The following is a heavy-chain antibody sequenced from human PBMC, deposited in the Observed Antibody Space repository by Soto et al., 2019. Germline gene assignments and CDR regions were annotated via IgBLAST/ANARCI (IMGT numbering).Heavy chain of an antibody. D-gene: IGHD6-19*01. V-gene: IGHV3-48*02. CDR3: ATSGSSGWDFDY. Sequence: EVQLVESGGGLIQPGGSLRLSCATSGFVFSSYSMNWARQAPGKGLEWVSYISGSRSRSGYSIYYADSVKGRFTISRDNAKNSLYLQMNSLRDEDTAVYYCATSGSSGWDFDYWGHGTLVPVSS. CDR2: ISGSRSRSGYSI. CDR1: GFVFSSYS. J-gene: IGHJ4*01.